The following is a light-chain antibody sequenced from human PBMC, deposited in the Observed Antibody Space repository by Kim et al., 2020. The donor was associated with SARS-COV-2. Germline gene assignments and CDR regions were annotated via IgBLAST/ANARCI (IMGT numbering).Light chain of an antibody. Sequence: SYELTQPPSVSVSPGQTASITCSGDELGDKYVFWYQQKPGQSPVLVIYQDTKRPSGIPERLSASNSGNTATLTISGTQATDEADYYCQAWDSGTGVVFG. V-gene: IGLV3-1*01. CDR1: ELGDKY. J-gene: IGLJ2*01. CDR3: QAWDSGTGVV. CDR2: QDT.